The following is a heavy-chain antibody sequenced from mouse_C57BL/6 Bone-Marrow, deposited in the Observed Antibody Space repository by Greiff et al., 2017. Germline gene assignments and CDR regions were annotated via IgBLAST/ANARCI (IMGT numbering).Heavy chain of an antibody. CDR2: INPGSGGT. CDR3: ARLIYYDYDYCDY. V-gene: IGHV1-54*01. D-gene: IGHD2-4*01. Sequence: VQLQQSGAELVRPGTSVKVSCKASGYAFTNYLIEWVKQRPGQGLEWIGVINPGSGGTNYNEKFKGKATLTADKSSSTAYMQLSSLTSEDSAVYFCARLIYYDYDYCDYWGQGTTLTVSS. CDR1: GYAFTNYL. J-gene: IGHJ2*01.